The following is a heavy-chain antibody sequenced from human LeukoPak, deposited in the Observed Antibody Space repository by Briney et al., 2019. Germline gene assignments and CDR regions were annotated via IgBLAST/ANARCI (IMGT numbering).Heavy chain of an antibody. V-gene: IGHV4-4*07. Sequence: SETLSLTCTVSGGSISSYYWSWIRQPAGKGLEWIGRIYTSGSTNYNPSLKSRVTMSVDTSKNQFSLKLSSVTAADTAVYYCARAIAASSYYYYMDVWGKGTTVTVSS. CDR2: IYTSGST. D-gene: IGHD6-13*01. J-gene: IGHJ6*03. CDR1: GGSISSYY. CDR3: ARAIAASSYYYYMDV.